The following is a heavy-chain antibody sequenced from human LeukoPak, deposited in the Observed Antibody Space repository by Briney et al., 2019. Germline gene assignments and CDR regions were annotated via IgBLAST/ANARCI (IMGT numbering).Heavy chain of an antibody. J-gene: IGHJ3*02. CDR1: GGSISSSSYY. CDR2: IYYSGST. CDR3: ARVGSGEAFDI. D-gene: IGHD3-10*01. V-gene: IGHV4-39*07. Sequence: SETLSLTCTVSGGSISSSSYYWGWIRQPPGKGLEWIGSIYYSGSTYYNPSLKSRVTISVDTSKNQFSLKLSSVTAADTAVYYCARVGSGEAFDIWGQGTMVTVSS.